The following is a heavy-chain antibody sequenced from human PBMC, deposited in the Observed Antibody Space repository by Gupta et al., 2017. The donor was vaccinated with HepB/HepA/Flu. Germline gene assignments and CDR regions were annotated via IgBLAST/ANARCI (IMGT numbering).Heavy chain of an antibody. CDR2: ISKDGGNE. J-gene: IGHJ4*02. CDR3: AKDGGRAAAGTIDY. CDR1: GFTFSSFG. Sequence: VQLVESGGGVVQPGRSLRLSCAASGFTFSSFGMHWARQAPGKGLEWVAVISKDGGNEFYADSMRGRFTISRDNSRNTLHLQMNSLRAVDTAVYYCAKDGGRAAAGTIDYWGQGTLVTVSS. V-gene: IGHV3-30*18. D-gene: IGHD6-13*01.